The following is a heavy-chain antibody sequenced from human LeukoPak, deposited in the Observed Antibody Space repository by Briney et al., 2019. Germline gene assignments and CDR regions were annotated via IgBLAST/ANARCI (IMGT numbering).Heavy chain of an antibody. V-gene: IGHV4-38-2*01. Sequence: SETLSLTCAVSGYSISSGYYWGWIRQPPGKGLEWIGSIYHSGSTYYNPSLKSRVTISVDTSKNQFSLKLSSVTAADTAVYYCARGATGTTNHYYYYCYMDVWGKGTTVTVSS. CDR1: GYSISSGYY. J-gene: IGHJ6*03. CDR3: ARGATGTTNHYYYYCYMDV. D-gene: IGHD1-7*01. CDR2: IYHSGST.